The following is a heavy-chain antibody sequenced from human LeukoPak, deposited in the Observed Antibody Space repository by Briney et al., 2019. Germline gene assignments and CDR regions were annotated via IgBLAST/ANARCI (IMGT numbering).Heavy chain of an antibody. CDR1: VGSFSTSG. J-gene: IGHJ4*02. CDR3: ATGATRVAPGY. V-gene: IGHV1-69*01. D-gene: IGHD4-23*01. Sequence: SVNVSCKASVGSFSTSGISWVRQAPGQALDWMGWIMPIFGKVNYAQKFQGRVTITADESTSTAYMELSSLRSDDTATYYCATGATRVAPGYWGQGTLVTVSS. CDR2: IMPIFGKV.